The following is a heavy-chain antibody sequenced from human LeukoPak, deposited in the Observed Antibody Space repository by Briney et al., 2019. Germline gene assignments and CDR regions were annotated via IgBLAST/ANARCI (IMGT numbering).Heavy chain of an antibody. CDR1: GGPISSYY. CDR2: IYYSGST. CDR3: ARGWEYYDFWSGSFPGYYYYGMDV. V-gene: IGHV4-59*01. D-gene: IGHD3-3*01. J-gene: IGHJ6*02. Sequence: SETLSLTCTVSGGPISSYYWSWIRQPPGKGLEWIGYIYYSGSTNYNPSLKSRVTISVDTSKNQFSLKLSSVTAADTAVYYCARGWEYYDFWSGSFPGYYYYGMDVWGQGTTVTVSS.